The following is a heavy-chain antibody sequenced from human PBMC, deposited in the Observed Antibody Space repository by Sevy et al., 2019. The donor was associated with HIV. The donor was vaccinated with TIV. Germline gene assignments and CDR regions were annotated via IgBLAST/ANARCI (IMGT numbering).Heavy chain of an antibody. D-gene: IGHD6-6*01. V-gene: IGHV3-74*01. J-gene: IGHJ4*02. CDR3: ARVRNRPHRIDDDF. CDR2: INPDGSNT. Sequence: GESLKISCTASGFTFSNYWIYWVRQAPGKGLDWVSCINPDGSNTHYAGSVRGRFTISRDNARNMLYLQMNSLRGDDTALYYCARVRNRPHRIDDDFWGQGTLVTVSS. CDR1: GFTFSNYW.